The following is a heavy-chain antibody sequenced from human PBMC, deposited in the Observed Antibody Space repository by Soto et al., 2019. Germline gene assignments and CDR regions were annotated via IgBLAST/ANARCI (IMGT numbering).Heavy chain of an antibody. CDR3: ARGRYSGWYYFDY. D-gene: IGHD6-19*01. CDR2: IYYSGST. V-gene: IGHV4-59*01. J-gene: IGHJ4*02. CDR1: GGSISSYY. Sequence: PSETLSLTCSVSGGSISSYYWSWIRQPPGKGLEWIGYIYYSGSTNYNPSLESRVTISIDTSKYQFSLKLTSVTAADTAVYYCARGRYSGWYYFDYWGQGSLVTVSS.